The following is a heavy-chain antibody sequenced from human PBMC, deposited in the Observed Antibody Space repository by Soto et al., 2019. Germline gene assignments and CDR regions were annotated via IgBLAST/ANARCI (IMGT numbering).Heavy chain of an antibody. CDR3: AKYIAAGTGPTQGDY. CDR1: GFTFNSYA. CDR2: ISGGGSST. Sequence: EVQLLESGGGLVQPGGSLRLSCAASGFTFNSYAMSWVRQAPGKGLEWVSGISGGGSSTYYADSVKGRFTTSRDNSKNTLGWQRDRRGAEDTGVYFCAKYIAAGTGPTQGDYWGQGTLVTVSS. V-gene: IGHV3-23*01. D-gene: IGHD1-7*01. J-gene: IGHJ4*02.